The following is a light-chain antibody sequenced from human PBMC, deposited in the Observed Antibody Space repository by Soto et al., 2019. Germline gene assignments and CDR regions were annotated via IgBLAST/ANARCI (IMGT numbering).Light chain of an antibody. CDR3: SSYLGSGTISGV. CDR2: DVS. J-gene: IGLJ1*01. CDR1: TSDVGGYDY. V-gene: IGLV2-14*01. Sequence: QSALTQPASVSGSPGQSITVSCTGTTSDVGGYDYVAWYQQHPGKAPKLMIYDVSSRPSGVSNRFSGSKSGNTASLTISGLQAEDESDYYCSSYLGSGTISGVFGPGTKVTVL.